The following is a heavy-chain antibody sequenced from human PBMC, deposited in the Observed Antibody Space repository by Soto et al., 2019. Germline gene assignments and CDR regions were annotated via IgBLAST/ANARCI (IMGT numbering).Heavy chain of an antibody. D-gene: IGHD3-10*01. CDR1: GYTLTELS. V-gene: IGHV1-24*01. Sequence: ASVKVSCKVSGYTLTELSMHWVRQAPGKGLEWMGGFDPEDGETIYAQKFQGRVTMTEDTSTDTAYMERSSLRSEETAVYYCACITMVRGILTYEGGLIFDYWGQGTLVTVSS. J-gene: IGHJ4*02. CDR2: FDPEDGET. CDR3: ACITMVRGILTYEGGLIFDY.